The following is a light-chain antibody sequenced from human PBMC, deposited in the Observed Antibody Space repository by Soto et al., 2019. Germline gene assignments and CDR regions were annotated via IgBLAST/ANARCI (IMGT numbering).Light chain of an antibody. V-gene: IGKV4-1*01. J-gene: IGKJ1*01. CDR1: QSVLYSSNNKNY. Sequence: DIVMTQSPDSLAVSLGERATINCKSSQSVLYSSNNKNYLAWYQQKPGQPPKLLIYWASTRECGVPDRFSGSGSGTDFTITISSLQAEDVAVYYCQQYYSTPGTFGQGTKVEIK. CDR2: WAS. CDR3: QQYYSTPGT.